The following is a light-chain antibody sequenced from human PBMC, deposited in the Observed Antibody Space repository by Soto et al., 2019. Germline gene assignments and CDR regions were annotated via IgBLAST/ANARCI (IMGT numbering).Light chain of an antibody. V-gene: IGKV3-11*01. J-gene: IGKJ4*01. Sequence: DNVLTQSPATLYLSPGERANLSCRASQTVSRYLAWYKKKDGQANRLLIYKTTNKTTAIQARFSGNETGKDFILSISSLVPEDFSIYYCQQLSNWLHTFGGGTKVDIK. CDR1: QTVSRY. CDR2: KTT. CDR3: QQLSNWLHT.